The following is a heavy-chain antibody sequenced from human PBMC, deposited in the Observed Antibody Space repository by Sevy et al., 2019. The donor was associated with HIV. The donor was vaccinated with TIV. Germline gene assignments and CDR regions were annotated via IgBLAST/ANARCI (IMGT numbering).Heavy chain of an antibody. Sequence: GGSLRLSCAASGFTFSSYGMHWVRQAPGKGLEWVAFIRYDGSNKYYADSVKGRFTISRDNSKNTLYLQMNSLRAEDTAVYYCAKVVSTSSRSGPLDYWGQRTLVTVSS. CDR3: AKVVSTSSRSGPLDY. J-gene: IGHJ4*02. CDR2: IRYDGSNK. CDR1: GFTFSSYG. V-gene: IGHV3-30*02. D-gene: IGHD3-10*01.